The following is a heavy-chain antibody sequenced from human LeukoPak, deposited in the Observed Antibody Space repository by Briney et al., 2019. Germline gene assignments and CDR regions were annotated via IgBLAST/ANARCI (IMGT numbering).Heavy chain of an antibody. CDR1: GFTCSNYA. D-gene: IGHD1-26*01. J-gene: IGHJ4*02. V-gene: IGHV3-23*01. CDR2: ISTSGDST. CDR3: ARGRGSPYYFDC. Sequence: GGSLRLSCAASGFTCSNYAMTWVRQAPGKGLEWVSSISTSGDSTAYAASVKGRFTISRDNSKDTLCLQLNSLRAEDTAVYYCARGRGSPYYFDCWGQGTLVTVSS.